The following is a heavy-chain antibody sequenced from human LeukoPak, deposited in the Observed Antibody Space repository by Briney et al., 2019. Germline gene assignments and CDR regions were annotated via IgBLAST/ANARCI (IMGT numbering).Heavy chain of an antibody. V-gene: IGHV1-69*05. CDR3: AREREGATYAFDI. CDR1: GGTFSTYA. D-gene: IGHD1-26*01. CDR2: IIPIFGTA. Sequence: SVKVSCKASGGTFSTYAINWVRQAPGQGPEWMGGIIPIFGTANHAQKFQGRVTITTDESTSTAYMELSSLRSEDTAVYYCAREREGATYAFDIWGQGTMVTVSS. J-gene: IGHJ3*02.